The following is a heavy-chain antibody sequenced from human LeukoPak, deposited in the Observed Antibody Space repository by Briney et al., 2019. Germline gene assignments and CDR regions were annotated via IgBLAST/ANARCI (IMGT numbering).Heavy chain of an antibody. J-gene: IGHJ3*02. CDR3: ATLTGGDDAFDI. CDR1: GDSISSGYY. D-gene: IGHD4-23*01. Sequence: SETLSLTCSVSGDSISSGYYWSWIRQSPGKGLEWIASIYHSGSMFYNPSLKSRVTISVLTSKNRFSLKLSSVTAADTAVYYCATLTGGDDAFDIWGQGTMVTVSS. V-gene: IGHV4-38-2*02. CDR2: IYHSGSM.